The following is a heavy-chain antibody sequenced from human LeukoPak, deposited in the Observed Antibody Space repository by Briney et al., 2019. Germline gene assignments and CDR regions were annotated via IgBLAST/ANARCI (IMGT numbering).Heavy chain of an antibody. V-gene: IGHV1-18*01. Sequence: ASVKVSCKASGYTFTSYGISWVRKAPGQGLEWMGWISAYNGNTNYAQKLQGRVTMTTDTSTSTAYMELRSLRSDDTAVYYCAGGIRGNYYYYYMDVWGKGTTVTVSS. CDR3: AGGIRGNYYYYYMDV. D-gene: IGHD3-10*01. CDR2: ISAYNGNT. J-gene: IGHJ6*03. CDR1: GYTFTSYG.